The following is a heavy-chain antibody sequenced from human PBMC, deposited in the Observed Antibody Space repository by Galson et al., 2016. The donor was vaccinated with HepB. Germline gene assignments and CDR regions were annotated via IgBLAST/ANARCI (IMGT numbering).Heavy chain of an antibody. D-gene: IGHD1-14*01. CDR3: ARINHGSASAFDI. Sequence: SVKVSCKAAGYIFTAYYLHWVRQAPGQGLEWMGWINPHSGDTNYAQKSQGRVTVTRDTSVSTAYMDVSSLRSDDTAVYYCARINHGSASAFDIWGQGTMVTVSS. V-gene: IGHV1-2*02. CDR1: GYIFTAYY. CDR2: INPHSGDT. J-gene: IGHJ3*02.